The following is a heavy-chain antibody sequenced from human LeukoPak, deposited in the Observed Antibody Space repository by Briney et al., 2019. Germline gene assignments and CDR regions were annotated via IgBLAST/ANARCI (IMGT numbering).Heavy chain of an antibody. V-gene: IGHV4-39*01. CDR2: IYYSGRT. CDR3: ARHKVHGQAVIVVVPSPDWFFDL. J-gene: IGHJ2*01. D-gene: IGHD3-22*01. Sequence: PSETLSLTCTVSGDSISTRDYYWGWIRQPPGKELEWIGSIYYSGRTYYKSSLKSRVTMSVDTSMNQFSLRLTSVTAADTALYYCARHKVHGQAVIVVVPSPDWFFDLWGRGTLVAVSS. CDR1: GDSISTRDYY.